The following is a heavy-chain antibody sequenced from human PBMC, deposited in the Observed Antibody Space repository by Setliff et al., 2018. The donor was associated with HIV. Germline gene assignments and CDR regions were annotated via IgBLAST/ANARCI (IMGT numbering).Heavy chain of an antibody. V-gene: IGHV3-30*18. CDR3: AKDVYYDSTGYPIDV. CDR1: GFRFSSFG. Sequence: PGGSLRLSCAASGFRFSSFGMHWVRQAPGKGLEWVAVASYDGSNKFYADSVKGRFTIYRDKSKNTLYLHMNSLRTEDTAVYYCAKDVYYDSTGYPIDVWGKGTTVTVSS. CDR2: ASYDGSNK. D-gene: IGHD3-22*01. J-gene: IGHJ6*04.